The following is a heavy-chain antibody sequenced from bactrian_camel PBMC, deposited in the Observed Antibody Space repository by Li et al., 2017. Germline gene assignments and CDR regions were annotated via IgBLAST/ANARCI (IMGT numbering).Heavy chain of an antibody. V-gene: IGHV3S68*01. CDR1: GRPISRTC. J-gene: IGHJ6*01. CDR3: AAVDYDCYSGSWCLNFGV. CDR2: IQTLYGST. D-gene: IGHD3*01. Sequence: QVQLVESGGGSVQAGGSLRLSCVASGRPISRTCMGWFRQSPGKEREGVAQIQTLYGSTDYADSMKGRFSISRDNAKNTLYLQMNSLKTEDTAVYYCAAVDYDCYSGSWCLNFGVWGQGTQVTVS.